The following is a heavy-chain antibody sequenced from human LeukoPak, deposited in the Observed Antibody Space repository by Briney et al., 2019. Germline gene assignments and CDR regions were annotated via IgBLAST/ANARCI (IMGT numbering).Heavy chain of an antibody. CDR1: GFPFSSYS. Sequence: PGGSLRLSCAASGFPFSSYSMSWVRQAPGKGLEWVSTIDSTTGGSYYADSVKGRFIISRDNSQNTLYLKLNSLRADDTAVYYCAKGNYYEPYFWGQGTLVTVSS. CDR3: AKGNYYEPYF. D-gene: IGHD3-22*01. CDR2: IDSTTGGS. V-gene: IGHV3-23*01. J-gene: IGHJ4*02.